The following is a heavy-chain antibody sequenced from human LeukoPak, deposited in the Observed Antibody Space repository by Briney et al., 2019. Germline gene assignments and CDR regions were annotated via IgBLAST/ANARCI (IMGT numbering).Heavy chain of an antibody. D-gene: IGHD2-2*01. CDR3: ARKNSRYCSSTSCYANWFDP. Sequence: PGGSLRLSCAASGFTFSSYAMSWVRQAPGKGLEWVSAISGSGGSTYYVDSVKGRFTISRDNSKNTLYLQMNSLRAEDTAVYYCARKNSRYCSSTSCYANWFDPWGQGTLVTVSS. CDR1: GFTFSSYA. V-gene: IGHV3-23*01. J-gene: IGHJ5*02. CDR2: ISGSGGST.